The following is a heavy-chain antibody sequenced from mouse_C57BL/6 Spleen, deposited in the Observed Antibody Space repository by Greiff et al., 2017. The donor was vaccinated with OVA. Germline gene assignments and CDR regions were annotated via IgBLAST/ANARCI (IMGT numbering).Heavy chain of an antibody. CDR3: ARSGYYDPYYAMDY. CDR2: IYPRDGST. Sequence: VQLVESGPELVKPGASVKLSCKASGYTFTSYDINWVKQRPGQGLEWIGWIYPRDGSTKYNEKFKGKATLTVDTSSSTAYMELHSLTSEDSAVYFCARSGYYDPYYAMDYWGQGTSVTVSS. D-gene: IGHD2-4*01. CDR1: GYTFTSYD. V-gene: IGHV1-85*01. J-gene: IGHJ4*01.